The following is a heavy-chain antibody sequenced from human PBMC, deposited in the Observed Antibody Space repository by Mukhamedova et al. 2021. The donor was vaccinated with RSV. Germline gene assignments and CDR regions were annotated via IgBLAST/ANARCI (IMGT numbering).Heavy chain of an antibody. CDR2: IYYSGST. CDR3: ARAVYYYDSSGYYGYYFDY. D-gene: IGHD3-22*01. J-gene: IGHJ4*02. V-gene: IGHV4-59*01. Sequence: GYIYYSGSTNYNPSLKSRVTISVDTSKNQFSLKLSSVTAADTAVYYCARAVYYYDSSGYYGYYFDYWGQGTLVTVSS.